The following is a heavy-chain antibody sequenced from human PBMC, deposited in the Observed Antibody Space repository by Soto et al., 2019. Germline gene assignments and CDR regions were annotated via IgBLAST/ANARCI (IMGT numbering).Heavy chain of an antibody. Sequence: GESLKISCKGSGYSFTSYWIGWVRQMPGKGLEWMGIIYPGDSDTRYSPSFQGQVTIAADKSISTAYLQLSSLKASDTAMYYCARHFFPYYDFWSGYYPRYYYMDVWGKGTTVTVSS. CDR2: IYPGDSDT. D-gene: IGHD3-3*01. J-gene: IGHJ6*03. CDR1: GYSFTSYW. V-gene: IGHV5-51*01. CDR3: ARHFFPYYDFWSGYYPRYYYMDV.